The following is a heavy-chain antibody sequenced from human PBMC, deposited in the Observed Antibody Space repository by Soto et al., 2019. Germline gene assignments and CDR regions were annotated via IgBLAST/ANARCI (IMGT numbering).Heavy chain of an antibody. Sequence: PSETLSLTCTVSGVSISFYYWIWIRQPPGRGLGWIAYIDSSGSTKYNPSLKSRVTISLDTSRNQFSLKLSSVTAADTAVYYCARRHNDYGDYRFDYWGQGTLVTVSS. V-gene: IGHV4-59*08. CDR3: ARRHNDYGDYRFDY. J-gene: IGHJ4*02. CDR1: GVSISFYY. CDR2: IDSSGST. D-gene: IGHD4-17*01.